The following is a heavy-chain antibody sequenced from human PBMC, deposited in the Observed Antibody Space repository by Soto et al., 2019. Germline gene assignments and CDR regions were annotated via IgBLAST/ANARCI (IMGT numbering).Heavy chain of an antibody. CDR1: GDFISNFY. V-gene: IGHV4-4*07. D-gene: IGHD2-8*01. CDR3: ARGMGRYFDL. CDR2: ISASGRS. J-gene: IGHJ2*01. Sequence: QVQLQESGPGLVKPSETLSLTCTVSGDFISNFYWSWIRQPAGKGLQSLGRISASGRSNYNPNLQSRVAMSLDTSKNQFSLRLTSLSAADTAVYFCARGMGRYFDLLGRGTLVTVFS.